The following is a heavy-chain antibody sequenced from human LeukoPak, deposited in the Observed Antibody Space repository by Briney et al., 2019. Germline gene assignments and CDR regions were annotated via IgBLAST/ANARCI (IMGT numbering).Heavy chain of an antibody. J-gene: IGHJ4*02. CDR1: GFTFSSYE. Sequence: GGSLRLSCAASGFTFSSYEMNWVRQAPGKGLGWVSYISSSGSTIYYGDSVKCRFTISRDNAKNSLYLQMNSLRAEDTAVYYCARVSLLYDYVWGSYPDYWGQGTLVTVSS. V-gene: IGHV3-48*03. D-gene: IGHD3-16*02. CDR3: ARVSLLYDYVWGSYPDY. CDR2: ISSSGSTI.